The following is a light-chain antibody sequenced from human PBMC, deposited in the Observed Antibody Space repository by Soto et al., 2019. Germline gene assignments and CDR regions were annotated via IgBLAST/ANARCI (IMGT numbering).Light chain of an antibody. V-gene: IGKV1-9*01. Sequence: LTQSPSFLSASVGDRVTITCRGSQGVSSNVAWYQLKPGKAPNLLIYTASTLQSGVPSRFSGSGSGTEFTLTIRSLQPEDSATYYCQQANSYPLTFGGGTQVEIK. CDR2: TAS. CDR3: QQANSYPLT. CDR1: QGVSSN. J-gene: IGKJ4*01.